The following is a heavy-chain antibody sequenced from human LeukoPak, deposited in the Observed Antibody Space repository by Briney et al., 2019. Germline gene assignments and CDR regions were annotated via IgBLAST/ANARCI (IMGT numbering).Heavy chain of an antibody. V-gene: IGHV3-49*04. CDR2: IRSKAYGGTT. J-gene: IGHJ4*02. D-gene: IGHD6-19*01. CDR3: TRDRNRGIAVAGSMAH. Sequence: GGSLRLSCTASGFTFGDYAMSWVRQAPGKGLEWVGFIRSKAYGGTTEYAASVKGRFTISRDDSKSIAYLQMNSLKTEDTAVYYCTRDRNRGIAVAGSMAHWGQGTLVTVSS. CDR1: GFTFGDYA.